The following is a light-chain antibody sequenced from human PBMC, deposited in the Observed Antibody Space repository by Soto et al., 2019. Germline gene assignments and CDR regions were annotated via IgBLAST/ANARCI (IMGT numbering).Light chain of an antibody. CDR2: EVS. CDR3: SSYAGSNNLGV. V-gene: IGLV2-8*01. Sequence: QSALTQPPSASGSAGQSVTISCTGTSSDVGGYNYVSWYQQHPGKAPKLMIYEVSKRPSGVPDRFSGSKSGNMASLTVSGLQAEDEADYYCSSYAGSNNLGVFGGGTKLTVL. CDR1: SSDVGGYNY. J-gene: IGLJ3*02.